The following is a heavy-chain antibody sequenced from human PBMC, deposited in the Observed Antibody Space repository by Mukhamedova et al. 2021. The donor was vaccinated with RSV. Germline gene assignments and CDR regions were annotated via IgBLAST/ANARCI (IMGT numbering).Heavy chain of an antibody. CDR3: ARATIPLHGLADY. J-gene: IGHJ4*02. Sequence: IRQAAGKGLEWVSAIGITGDTYYPDSVKGRFTISRENAKDSLYLQMNNLRADDTAVYYCARATIPLHGLADYWGQGTLVTVSS. D-gene: IGHD1-1*01. CDR2: IGITGDT. V-gene: IGHV3-13*01.